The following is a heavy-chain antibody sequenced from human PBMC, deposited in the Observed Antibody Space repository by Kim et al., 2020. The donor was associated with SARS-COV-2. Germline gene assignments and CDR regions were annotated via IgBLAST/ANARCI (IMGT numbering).Heavy chain of an antibody. D-gene: IGHD3-10*01. Sequence: YVGLVEGRFTMSRDNSKNSLFLQMSSLRPEDTVIYYCAALDTVQVPGGSWGQGTLVTVSS. V-gene: IGHV3-7*01. CDR3: AALDTVQVPGGS. J-gene: IGHJ4*02.